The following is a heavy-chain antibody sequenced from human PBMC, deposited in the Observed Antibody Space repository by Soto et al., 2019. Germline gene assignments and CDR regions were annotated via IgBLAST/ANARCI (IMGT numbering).Heavy chain of an antibody. CDR2: ISAYNGKT. D-gene: IGHD2-2*01. V-gene: IGHV1-18*01. CDR1: GYSFTSYG. CDR3: ARETIYCSSSNCFFDY. Sequence: ASVKVSCKASGYSFTSYGSSWVRQAPGQGLEWMGWISAYNGKTNYAQKVQDRVTMTTDTSTSTAYMELRSLRSDDTAVYYCARETIYCSSSNCFFDYWGQGTLVTVSS. J-gene: IGHJ4*02.